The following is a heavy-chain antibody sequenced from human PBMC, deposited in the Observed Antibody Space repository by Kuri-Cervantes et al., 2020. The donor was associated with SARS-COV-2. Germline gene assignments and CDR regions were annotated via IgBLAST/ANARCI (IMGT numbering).Heavy chain of an antibody. J-gene: IGHJ4*02. Sequence: GESLKISCGASGFTFSNYAMSWVRQAPGKGLQWVSTISVSGDSTYYADSVKGRFTISRDNSKNTLYLQMNSLRAEDTAVYYCAKDLSGVSSSFFFDSWGQGTSVTVSS. V-gene: IGHV3-23*01. CDR2: ISVSGDST. CDR1: GFTFSNYA. CDR3: AKDLSGVSSSFFFDS. D-gene: IGHD2/OR15-2a*01.